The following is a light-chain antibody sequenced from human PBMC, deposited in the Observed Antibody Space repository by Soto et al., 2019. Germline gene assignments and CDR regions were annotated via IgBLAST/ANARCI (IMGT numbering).Light chain of an antibody. CDR2: DVS. CDR3: GSYKSGGIVV. V-gene: IGLV2-14*03. J-gene: IGLJ2*01. CDR1: SSDIGAYNY. Sequence: QSALTQPASVSGSPGQSITISCAGTSSDIGAYNYVSWYQHHPGKAPRVMIYDVSNRPSGVSNCFSGSKSGSTASLTISGLQSEDEAEYFCGSYKSGGIVVFGGGTKVTVL.